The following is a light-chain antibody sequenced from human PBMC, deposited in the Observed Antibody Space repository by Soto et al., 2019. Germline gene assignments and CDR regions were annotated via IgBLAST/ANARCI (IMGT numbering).Light chain of an antibody. CDR2: EVS. CDR3: SSYAGSNNWV. J-gene: IGLJ3*02. Sequence: QSVLTHPPSASGSPGQSVTISSTGTSSDVGGYNYVSWYQQHPGKAPKLMIYEVSKRPSGVHDRFSGSKSGKTASLTVSVLQAEDEADYYCSSYAGSNNWVFGGGIKLTVL. CDR1: SSDVGGYNY. V-gene: IGLV2-8*01.